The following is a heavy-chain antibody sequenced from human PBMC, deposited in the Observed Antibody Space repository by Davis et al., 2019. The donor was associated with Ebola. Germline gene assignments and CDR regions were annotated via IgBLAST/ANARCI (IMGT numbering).Heavy chain of an antibody. V-gene: IGHV1-69*13. J-gene: IGHJ5*02. CDR2: IIPIFGTA. CDR1: GGTFSSYA. Sequence: SVKVSCKASGGTFSSYAISWVRQAPGQGLEWMGGIIPIFGTANYAQKFQGRVTITADESTSTAYMELSSLRSEDTAVYYCARVVYFDWFDNWFDPWGQGTLVTVSS. CDR3: ARVVYFDWFDNWFDP. D-gene: IGHD3-9*01.